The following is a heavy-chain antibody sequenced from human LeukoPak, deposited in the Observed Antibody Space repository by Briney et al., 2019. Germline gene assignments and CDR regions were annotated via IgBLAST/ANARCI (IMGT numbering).Heavy chain of an antibody. J-gene: IGHJ4*02. V-gene: IGHV1-3*03. CDR2: INAGNGNT. CDR1: GYTFTNYA. CDR3: ARGIWTSHVVGYYFDS. Sequence: ASVKVSCKASGYTFTNYAILWVRQAPGQTFEWMGWINAGNGNTKYSQEFQDRVTITRDRSASTAYMELSSLRSEDTVVYYCARGIWTSHVVGYYFDSWGQGTLVTVSS. D-gene: IGHD6-13*01.